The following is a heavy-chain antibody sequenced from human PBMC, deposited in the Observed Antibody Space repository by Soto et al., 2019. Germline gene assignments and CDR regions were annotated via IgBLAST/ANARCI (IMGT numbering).Heavy chain of an antibody. D-gene: IGHD2-21*01. V-gene: IGHV3-30-3*01. CDR3: AREVVLTEWYFDN. J-gene: IGHJ4*02. CDR2: TSSDGGTN. CDR1: GFTFSLYS. Sequence: QVQLMESGGGVVQPGGSLRLSYVTSGFTFSLYSMHWFLQAPVKGRGWVAVTSSDGGTNFYADSVKGRFTVSRDNSKNTRYLQMNSLRPEDTAVYYCAREVVLTEWYFDNWGQGILVTVSS.